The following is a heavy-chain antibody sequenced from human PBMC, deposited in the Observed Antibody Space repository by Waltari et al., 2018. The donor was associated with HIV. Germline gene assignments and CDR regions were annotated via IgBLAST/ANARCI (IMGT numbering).Heavy chain of an antibody. J-gene: IGHJ1*01. D-gene: IGHD3-9*01. V-gene: IGHV5-51*01. Sequence: EVQLVQSRKEIKKPGESLQISCKGSGYKFNTYWIGWVRQMPGKGLEWMGIINPGKSATRYSLASQGQVTISADTSVTTAYLHWRSLKASDTAKYYCVVGPHYFDGPEGRGRLDYFQNWGQGTLVTVSS. CDR1: GYKFNTYW. CDR2: INPGKSAT. CDR3: VVGPHYFDGPEGRGRLDYFQN.